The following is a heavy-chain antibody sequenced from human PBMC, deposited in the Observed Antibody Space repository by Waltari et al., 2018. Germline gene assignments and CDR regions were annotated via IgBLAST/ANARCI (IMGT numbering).Heavy chain of an antibody. Sequence: QVQLQESGPGLVKPSQTLSLTCTVSGGSISSGSYYWSWIRQPAGKGLEWIGRIYTSGSTNYNPSLKSRVTISVDTSKNQFSLKLSSVTAADTAVYYCARDGIAVAGLIDPWGQGTLVTVSS. CDR3: ARDGIAVAGLIDP. V-gene: IGHV4-61*02. J-gene: IGHJ5*02. CDR2: IYTSGST. CDR1: GGSISSGSYY. D-gene: IGHD6-19*01.